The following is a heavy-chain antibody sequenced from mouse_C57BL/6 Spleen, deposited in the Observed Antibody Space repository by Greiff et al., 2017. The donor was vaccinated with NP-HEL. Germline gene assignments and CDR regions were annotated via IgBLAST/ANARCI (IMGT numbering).Heavy chain of an antibody. D-gene: IGHD3-3*01. CDR1: GYAFSSSW. V-gene: IGHV1-82*01. CDR2: IYPGDGDT. J-gene: IGHJ2*01. CDR3: TRRGLASFDY. Sequence: QVQLQQSGPELVKPGASVKISCKASGYAFSSSWMYWVKQRPGKGLEWIGRIYPGDGDTNYNGKFKGKATLTADKSSSTAYMQLSSLTSEDSAVYFCTRRGLASFDYWGQGTTLTVSS.